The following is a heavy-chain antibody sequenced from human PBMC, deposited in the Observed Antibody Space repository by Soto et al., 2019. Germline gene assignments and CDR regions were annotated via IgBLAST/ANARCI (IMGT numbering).Heavy chain of an antibody. J-gene: IGHJ4*02. Sequence: QVQLQESGPGLVKPSGTLSLTCAVSGGSISSSNCWSWVRQPPGKGLEWIGEIYHSGITNYNPSLKNRVTISVDKSKNKFSLKLSSVTAADTAVYYCARAKINPGYDSSGYFDYWGQGTLVTVSS. CDR1: GGSISSSNC. V-gene: IGHV4-4*02. D-gene: IGHD3-22*01. CDR2: IYHSGIT. CDR3: ARAKINPGYDSSGYFDY.